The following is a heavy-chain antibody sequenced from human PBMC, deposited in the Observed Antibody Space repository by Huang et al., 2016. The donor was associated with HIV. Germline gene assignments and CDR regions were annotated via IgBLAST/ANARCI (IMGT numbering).Heavy chain of an antibody. J-gene: IGHJ5*02. Sequence: QVQLVESGGGVVQPGGSLRLSGAAIGFTFSSYAMNWVRQAPGNGLEGVAYIQFDGVNKNYADSVKGRFTISRDNSKNTLYLQISSLRAEDTAVYYCVKFTIDDSSVAAWGQGTLVTVS. CDR2: IQFDGVNK. CDR1: GFTFSSYA. D-gene: IGHD6-19*01. CDR3: VKFTIDDSSVAA. V-gene: IGHV3-30*02.